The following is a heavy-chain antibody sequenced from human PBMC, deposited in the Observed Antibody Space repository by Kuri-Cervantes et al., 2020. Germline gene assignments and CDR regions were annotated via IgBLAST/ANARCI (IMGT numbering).Heavy chain of an antibody. J-gene: IGHJ4*02. V-gene: IGHV1-69*05. Sequence: SVKVSCKASGGTFSSYAISWVRQAPGQGLEWMGGIIPIFGTANYAQKFQGRVTMTTDTSTSTAYMELRSLRSDDTAVYYCARDLWRARDYYDSSAKGHFDYWGQGTLVTVSS. D-gene: IGHD3-22*01. CDR1: GGTFSSYA. CDR2: IIPIFGTA. CDR3: ARDLWRARDYYDSSAKGHFDY.